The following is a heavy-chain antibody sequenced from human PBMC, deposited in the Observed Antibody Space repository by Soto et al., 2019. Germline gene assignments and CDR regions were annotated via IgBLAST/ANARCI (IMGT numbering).Heavy chain of an antibody. V-gene: IGHV4-59*01. J-gene: IGHJ4*02. CDR3: AREIAPPGYSSSWYGRAFDY. D-gene: IGHD6-13*01. CDR1: GSSISRYY. CDR2: IYYSGST. Sequence: TETLSRTCPISGSSISRYYWSWIRLPPGEGLERIGYIYYSGSTNYNPSLKSRVTISVDTSKNQFSLKLSSVTAADTAVYYCAREIAPPGYSSSWYGRAFDYWGQGTLVTVSS.